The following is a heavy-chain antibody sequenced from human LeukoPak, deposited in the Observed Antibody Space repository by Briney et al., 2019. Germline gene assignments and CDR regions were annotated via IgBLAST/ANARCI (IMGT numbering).Heavy chain of an antibody. CDR2: IYYSGST. J-gene: IGHJ5*02. Sequence: PSETLSLACTVSGGSISSYYWSWIRQPPGKGLEWIGYIYYSGSTNYNPSLKSRVTISVDTSKNQLSLKLSSVTAADTAVYYCARGPNSSSSYCFDPWGQGTLVTVSS. CDR3: ARGPNSSSSYCFDP. V-gene: IGHV4-59*01. D-gene: IGHD6-13*01. CDR1: GGSISSYY.